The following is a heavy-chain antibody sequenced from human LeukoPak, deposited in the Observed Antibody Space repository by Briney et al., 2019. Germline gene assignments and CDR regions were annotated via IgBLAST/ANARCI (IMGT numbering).Heavy chain of an antibody. CDR3: ASSSSSSPDY. CDR2: IWYDGSNK. J-gene: IGHJ4*02. CDR1: GFTFSSYG. Sequence: GGSLRLSCAASGFTFSSYGMHWVRQAPAKGLEWVAVIWYDGSNKYYADSVKGRFTISRDNSKNTLYLQMNSLRAEDTAVYYCASSSSSSPDYWGQGTLVTVSS. V-gene: IGHV3-33*01. D-gene: IGHD6-6*01.